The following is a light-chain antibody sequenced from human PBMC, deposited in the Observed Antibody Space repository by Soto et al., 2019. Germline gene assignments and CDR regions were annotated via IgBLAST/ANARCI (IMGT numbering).Light chain of an antibody. J-gene: IGLJ1*01. Sequence: QSVLTQPRSVSGSPGQSVTISCTGTSSDVGGYNYVSWYQQHPGKAPKLMMYDVSKRPSGVPDRFSGSKSGNTASLTISGPQAEDEADYYCCSYAGSYTYVFGTGTKVTVL. CDR3: CSYAGSYTYV. CDR2: DVS. V-gene: IGLV2-11*01. CDR1: SSDVGGYNY.